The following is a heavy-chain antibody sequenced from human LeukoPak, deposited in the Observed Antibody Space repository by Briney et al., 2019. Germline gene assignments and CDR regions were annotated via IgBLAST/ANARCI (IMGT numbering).Heavy chain of an antibody. J-gene: IGHJ5*02. D-gene: IGHD1-26*01. Sequence: GGSLRLSCAASGFTFSSYAMSWVRQAPGKGLEWVSGISDSGGSTYHADSVKGRFTVSRDNPKNTLYLQMNSLRVEDTAVYYCVKDGSMFDPWGQGTLVTVAS. CDR3: VKDGSMFDP. CDR1: GFTFSSYA. CDR2: ISDSGGST. V-gene: IGHV3-23*01.